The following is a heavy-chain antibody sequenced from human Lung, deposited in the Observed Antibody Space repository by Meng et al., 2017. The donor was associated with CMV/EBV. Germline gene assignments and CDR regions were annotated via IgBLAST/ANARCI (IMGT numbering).Heavy chain of an antibody. V-gene: IGHV2-26*01. CDR1: GFSLSNARMG. CDR2: IFSNDEK. D-gene: IGHD6-19*01. CDR3: ARTGIAVAGTYYYYGMDV. Sequence: SGPTLVKPTETLTLTCTVSGFSLSNARMGVSWIRQPPGKALEWLAHIFSNDEKSYSTSLKSRLTISKDTSKSQVVLTMTNMDPVDTATYYCARTGIAVAGTYYYYGMDVWGQGTTVXVSS. J-gene: IGHJ6*02.